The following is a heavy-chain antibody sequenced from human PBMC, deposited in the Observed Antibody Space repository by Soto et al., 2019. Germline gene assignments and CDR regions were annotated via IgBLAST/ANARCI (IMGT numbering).Heavy chain of an antibody. J-gene: IGHJ4*02. CDR2: IDWDDDK. Sequence: SGPTLVNPTQTLTLTCTFSGFSLSTSGMCVSWIRQPPGKALEWLALIDWDDDKYYSTSLKTRLTISKDTSKNQVVLTMTNMDPVDTATFYCARQPRPLWFGELFIDYWGQGTLVTVSS. D-gene: IGHD3-10*01. CDR1: GFSLSTSGMC. V-gene: IGHV2-70*01. CDR3: ARQPRPLWFGELFIDY.